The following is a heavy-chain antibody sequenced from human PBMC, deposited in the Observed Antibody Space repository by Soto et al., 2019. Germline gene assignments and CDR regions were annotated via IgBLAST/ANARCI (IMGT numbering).Heavy chain of an antibody. CDR2: ISYDGSNK. V-gene: IGHV3-30*18. D-gene: IGHD2-2*01. J-gene: IGHJ4*02. Sequence: QVQLVESGGGVVQPGRSLRLSCAASGFTFSSYGMHWVRQAPGKGLEWVAVISYDGSNKYYADSVKGRFTISRDNSKNSWDRKMKTLRAENTGVYYCEKVAQKFLVVPAAFPDCWGRGTLVTVST. CDR1: GFTFSSYG. CDR3: EKVAQKFLVVPAAFPDC.